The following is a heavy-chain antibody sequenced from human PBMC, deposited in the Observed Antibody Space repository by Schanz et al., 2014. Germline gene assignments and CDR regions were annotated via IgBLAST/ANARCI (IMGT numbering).Heavy chain of an antibody. Sequence: EVQLVEPGGGLVQPGGSLRLSCAASGFTFSSYAMSWVRQAPGKGLEWVSGLSGSGGSTYYADSVKGRFTISRDNSKNTLYLQMNSLRAEDTAVYYCAKDPSHGDYDYYFDYWGQGTLVTVSS. D-gene: IGHD3-22*01. CDR2: LSGSGGST. J-gene: IGHJ4*02. CDR1: GFTFSSYA. V-gene: IGHV3-23*04. CDR3: AKDPSHGDYDYYFDY.